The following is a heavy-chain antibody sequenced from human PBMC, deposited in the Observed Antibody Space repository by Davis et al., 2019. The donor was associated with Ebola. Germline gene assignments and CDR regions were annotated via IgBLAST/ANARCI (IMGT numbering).Heavy chain of an antibody. CDR3: AKDMGRGVGATDFDY. J-gene: IGHJ4*02. Sequence: GESLKISCAASGFTFSSYSMNWVRQAPGKGLEWVSSISSSSSYIYYADSVKGRFTISRDNAKNSLYLQMNSLRAEDTALYYCAKDMGRGVGATDFDYWGQGTLVTVSS. D-gene: IGHD1-26*01. CDR1: GFTFSSYS. V-gene: IGHV3-21*04. CDR2: ISSSSSYI.